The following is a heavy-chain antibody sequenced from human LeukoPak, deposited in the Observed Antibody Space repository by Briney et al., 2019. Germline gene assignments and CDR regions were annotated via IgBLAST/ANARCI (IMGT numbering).Heavy chain of an antibody. CDR2: IKQDGSEK. V-gene: IGHV3-7*01. Sequence: GGSLRLSCAASGFAFSSYWMSWVRQAPGKGLEWVANIKQDGSEKYYVDSVKGRFTISRDNAKNSLYLQMNSLRAEDTAVYYCARGKLTQQYYFDYWGQGTLVTVSS. J-gene: IGHJ4*02. CDR3: ARGKLTQQYYFDY. D-gene: IGHD2-15*01. CDR1: GFAFSSYW.